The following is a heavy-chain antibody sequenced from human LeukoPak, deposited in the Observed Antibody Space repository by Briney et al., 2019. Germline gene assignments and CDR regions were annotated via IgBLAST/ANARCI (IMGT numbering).Heavy chain of an antibody. J-gene: IGHJ4*02. V-gene: IGHV1-3*04. CDR3: ATHRDGYNFSPFDY. CDR2: INTGNGNT. CDR1: GYTFTTYA. Sequence: ASVKVSCKASGYTFTTYAIHWVRQAPGQRLEWMGWINTGNGNTKYSQKFQGRVTMTEDTSTDTAYMELSSLRSEDTAVYYCATHRDGYNFSPFDYWGQGTLVTVSS. D-gene: IGHD5-24*01.